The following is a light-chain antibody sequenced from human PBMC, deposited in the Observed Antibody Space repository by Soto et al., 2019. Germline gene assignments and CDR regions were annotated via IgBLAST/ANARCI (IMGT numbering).Light chain of an antibody. V-gene: IGKV1-6*02. J-gene: IGKJ1*01. CDR3: LQDYTYPWT. Sequence: IQMTQSPSSLSASVRDRLTITCRASQDIGNDLGWYQQKPGKAPNLLIYAASSLRSGVPSRFSGSGSGTHFTLTINSLQAEDSATYFCLQDYTYPWTFGQGPRWIS. CDR1: QDIGND. CDR2: AAS.